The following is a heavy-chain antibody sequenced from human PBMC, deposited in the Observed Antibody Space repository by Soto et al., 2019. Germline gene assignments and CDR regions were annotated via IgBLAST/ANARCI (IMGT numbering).Heavy chain of an antibody. Sequence: QVQLVESGGRVVQPGKSLRLSCAASGFTFSAYGVHWVRLAPGKGLEWVAVVSFDERNKFYADPVKGRFTISRDNSQNTVYLQMNSPRTEDTAVYYCAVLTVEPAMDDLDKWGQGTLVTVSS. D-gene: IGHD1-1*01. CDR2: VSFDERNK. J-gene: IGHJ4*02. V-gene: IGHV3-30*03. CDR1: GFTFSAYG. CDR3: AVLTVEPAMDDLDK.